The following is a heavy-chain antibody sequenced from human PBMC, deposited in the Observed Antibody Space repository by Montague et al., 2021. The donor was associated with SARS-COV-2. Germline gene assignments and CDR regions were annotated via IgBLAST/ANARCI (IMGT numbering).Heavy chain of an antibody. D-gene: IGHD6-6*01. V-gene: IGHV4-59*12. CDR3: GRLGYSTSAVDY. Sequence: SETLSLTCTVSGDSLGFYFWTWIRQPPRGELVWSGCIEYNRGSNNNTPLKNRLTMSLDMSSYQFSLELSSVTAADTAVYYCGRLGYSTSAVDYWGHGTLVTVSS. CDR1: GDSLGFYF. J-gene: IGHJ4*01. CDR2: IEYNRGS.